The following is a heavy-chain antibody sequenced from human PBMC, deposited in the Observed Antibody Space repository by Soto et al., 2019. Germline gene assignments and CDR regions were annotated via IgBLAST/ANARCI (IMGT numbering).Heavy chain of an antibody. CDR2: ISSDGDIT. V-gene: IGHV3-64D*06. CDR3: VKVSTFYDILTGYYSTNFFDP. J-gene: IGHJ5*02. D-gene: IGHD3-9*01. Sequence: GGSLRLSXSASGFTFSEYSMHWVRQAPGKGLQYVSTISSDGDITYYADSVKGRFTISRDNSKNTLYLQMNSLRPEDTAVYYCVKVSTFYDILTGYYSTNFFDPWGQGTLVTVSS. CDR1: GFTFSEYS.